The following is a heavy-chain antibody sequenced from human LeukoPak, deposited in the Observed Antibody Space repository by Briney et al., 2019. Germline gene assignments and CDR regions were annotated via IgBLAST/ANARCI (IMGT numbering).Heavy chain of an antibody. Sequence: PGGSLRLSCAASGFTFSSYGMHWVRQALGKGLEWVAIMWYDGSNKYYTDSVKGRFTISRDNSKNTLYLQMNSLRVEDTAVYYCAREDTALVIAYWGQGTLVTVSS. CDR1: GFTFSSYG. J-gene: IGHJ4*02. D-gene: IGHD5-18*01. V-gene: IGHV3-33*01. CDR2: MWYDGSNK. CDR3: AREDTALVIAY.